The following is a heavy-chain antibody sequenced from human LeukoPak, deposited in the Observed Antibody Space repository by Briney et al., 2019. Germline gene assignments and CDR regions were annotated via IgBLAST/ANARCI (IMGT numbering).Heavy chain of an antibody. D-gene: IGHD6-13*01. CDR1: GGSISSSSYY. V-gene: IGHV4-39*07. CDR3: ARDQGQQLVTH. Sequence: PSETLSLTCTVSGGSISSSSYYWGWIRQPPGKGLEWIGSIYYSGSTYYNPSLKSRVTMSVDTSKNQFSLKLNSVTAADTAVYYCARDQGQQLVTHWGQGTLVTVSS. J-gene: IGHJ1*01. CDR2: IYYSGST.